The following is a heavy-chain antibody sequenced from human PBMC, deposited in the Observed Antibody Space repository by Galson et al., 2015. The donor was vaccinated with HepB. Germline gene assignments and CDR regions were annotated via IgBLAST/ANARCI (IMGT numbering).Heavy chain of an antibody. CDR3: AKDNRIAAAGTGMDV. D-gene: IGHD6-13*01. CDR2: ISWDGGST. J-gene: IGHJ6*02. CDR1: GFTFSSYS. Sequence: SLRLSCAASGFTFSSYSMNWVRQAPGKGLEWVSLISWDGGSTYYADSVKGRFTISRDNSKNSLYLQMNSLRTEDTALYYCAKDNRIAAAGTGMDVWGQGTTVTVSS. V-gene: IGHV3-43*01.